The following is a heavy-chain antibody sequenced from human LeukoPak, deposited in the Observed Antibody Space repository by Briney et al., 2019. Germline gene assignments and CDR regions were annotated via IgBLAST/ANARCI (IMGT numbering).Heavy chain of an antibody. CDR2: VSIGGDTR. D-gene: IGHD3-16*01. J-gene: IGHJ5*02. CDR3: ASLWELTMA. Sequence: QAGESLRLSCAASGFRLSNYEMDWVRQAPGKGLEWVSYVSIGGDTRHYADSVKGRFTISRDNAKNSVYLQMNSLRAEDTAVYFCASLWELTMAWGQGTLVTVSS. CDR1: GFRLSNYE. V-gene: IGHV3-48*03.